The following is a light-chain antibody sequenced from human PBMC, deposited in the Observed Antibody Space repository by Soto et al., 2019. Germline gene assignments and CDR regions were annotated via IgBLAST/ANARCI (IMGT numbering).Light chain of an antibody. Sequence: QSVLTQPASVSGSPGQSITISCTGTSSDVGGYNYDSWYQQHPGKAPKLMIYEVSNRPSGVSNRFSGSKSGNTASLTISGLQTEDEADYYCSSYTSSITVVFGGGTKLTVL. CDR1: SSDVGGYNY. J-gene: IGLJ2*01. V-gene: IGLV2-14*01. CDR2: EVS. CDR3: SSYTSSITVV.